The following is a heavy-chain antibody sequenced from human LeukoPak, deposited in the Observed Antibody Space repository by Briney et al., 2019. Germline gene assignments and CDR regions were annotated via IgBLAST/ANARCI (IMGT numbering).Heavy chain of an antibody. D-gene: IGHD6-6*01. J-gene: IGHJ6*03. CDR2: IYYSGST. V-gene: IGHV4-39*07. Sequence: PSETLSLTCTVSGVSISSSSYYWGWIRQPPGKGLEWIGSIYYSGSTYYNPSLKSRVTISVDTSKNQFSLKLSSVTAADTAVYYCARYRWESSSSYARPYYYYYYMDVWGKGTTVTVSS. CDR1: GVSISSSSYY. CDR3: ARYRWESSSSYARPYYYYYYMDV.